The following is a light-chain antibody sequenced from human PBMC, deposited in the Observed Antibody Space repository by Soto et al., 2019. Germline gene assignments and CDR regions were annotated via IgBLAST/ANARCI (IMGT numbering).Light chain of an antibody. CDR2: AAS. CDR3: QKYNSATET. Sequence: DIQMTQSPSSLSASVGDRVTITCRASQGISNYLAWYQQKPGKVPKLLIYAASTLQSVVPSRFSGSGSGADFTLTISSLQPEDVATCYCQKYNSATETFGQGTKVEIK. CDR1: QGISNY. J-gene: IGKJ1*01. V-gene: IGKV1-27*01.